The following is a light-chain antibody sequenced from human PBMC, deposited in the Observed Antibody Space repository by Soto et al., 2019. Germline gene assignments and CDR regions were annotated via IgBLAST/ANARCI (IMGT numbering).Light chain of an antibody. CDR1: QDISND. CDR2: AAS. Sequence: DIHMTQSPSSLSASVGVRVTITCQASQDISNDLNWYQQKPGKAPKLLIYAASNLESGVPSRFNGSGSGTDFTLTISSLQPEDFATYYCQQSYSIRPFTFGGGTKVDIK. CDR3: QQSYSIRPFT. V-gene: IGKV1-39*01. J-gene: IGKJ4*01.